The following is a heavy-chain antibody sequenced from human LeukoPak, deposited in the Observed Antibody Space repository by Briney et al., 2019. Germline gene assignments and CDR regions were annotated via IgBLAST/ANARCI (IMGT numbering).Heavy chain of an antibody. D-gene: IGHD6-13*01. Sequence: GRSLRLSSVGSGFTFSDYAIHWVRQAPGRGLEWVAVIPYDGNNKYYGDSVKGRFTISRDNSKNTLYLQMDSLRAEETAVYYCARERIAATGTGWFDPWGQGTLVTVSS. J-gene: IGHJ5*02. CDR1: GFTFSDYA. V-gene: IGHV3-30*04. CDR3: ARERIAATGTGWFDP. CDR2: IPYDGNNK.